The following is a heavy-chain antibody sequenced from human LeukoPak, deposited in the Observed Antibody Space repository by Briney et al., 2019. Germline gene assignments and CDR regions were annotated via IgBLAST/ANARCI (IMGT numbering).Heavy chain of an antibody. CDR1: GFTFSSYA. CDR2: ISGSGGTT. Sequence: GGSLRLSCAASGFTFSSYAMSWVRQAPGKGLEWVSAISGSGGTTYYADSVKGRFTISRDNSKNTLYLQVNSLRAEDTAVYYCAKYNYDFWGGYPHYFDYWGQGTLVTVSS. J-gene: IGHJ4*02. CDR3: AKYNYDFWGGYPHYFDY. D-gene: IGHD3-3*01. V-gene: IGHV3-23*01.